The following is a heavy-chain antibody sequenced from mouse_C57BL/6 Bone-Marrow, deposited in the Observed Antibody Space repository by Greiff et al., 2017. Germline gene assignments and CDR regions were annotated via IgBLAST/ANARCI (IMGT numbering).Heavy chain of an antibody. CDR1: GYTFTSYG. V-gene: IGHV1-81*01. CDR2: IYPRSCNT. J-gene: IGHJ3*01. D-gene: IGHD2-5*01. CDR3: ARGDYSNYWFAY. Sequence: QVQLKQSGAELARPGASVKLSCKASGYTFTSYGISWVKQRTGQGLEWIGEIYPRSCNTYYNEKFKGKATLTADKSSSTAYMELRSLTSEDSAVYFCARGDYSNYWFAYWGQGTLVTVSA.